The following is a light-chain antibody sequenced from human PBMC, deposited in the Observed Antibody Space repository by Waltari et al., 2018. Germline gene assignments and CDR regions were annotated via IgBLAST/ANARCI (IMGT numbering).Light chain of an antibody. CDR1: NNDVGYYDY. CDR2: GFS. Sequence: QSALTQPRSVSGSPRRPVTISCPGPNNDVGYYDYVPWYQQPPNGAPQLLIFGFSPRPSGVPDRFSGSKAGNTASLSISGLQAEDEADYYCCSYAGGFTWVFGGGTRLTV. J-gene: IGLJ3*02. CDR3: CSYAGGFTWV. V-gene: IGLV2-11*01.